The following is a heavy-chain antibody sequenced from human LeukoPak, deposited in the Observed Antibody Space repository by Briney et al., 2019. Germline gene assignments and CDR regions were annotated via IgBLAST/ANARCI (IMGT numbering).Heavy chain of an antibody. Sequence: GGSLRLSCAASGFTFSSYAMSWVRQAPGKGLEWVSAISGSGGSTYYADSVKGRFTISRDNSKNTLYLQMNSLRAEDTAVYYCAKVRGVDDYYYGMDVWGQGTTVTVSS. CDR2: ISGSGGST. J-gene: IGHJ6*02. D-gene: IGHD3-10*01. V-gene: IGHV3-23*01. CDR1: GFTFSSYA. CDR3: AKVRGVDDYYYGMDV.